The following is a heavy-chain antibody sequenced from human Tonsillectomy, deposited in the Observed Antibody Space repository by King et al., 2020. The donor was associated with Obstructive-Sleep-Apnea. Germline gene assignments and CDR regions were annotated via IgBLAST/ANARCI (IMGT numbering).Heavy chain of an antibody. CDR3: ARDRVVRGYYYYYGMDV. V-gene: IGHV3-74*01. D-gene: IGHD3-10*01. Sequence: VQLVESGGALVQPGGSLRLSCAASGFTFSSYWMHWVRQAPGKGLVWVSHINSDGSSTSDADSVKGRFTISRDNAKNTLYLQMNSLRAEDTAVYFCARDRVVRGYYYYYGMDVWGQGTAVTVSS. CDR1: GFTFSSYW. J-gene: IGHJ6*02. CDR2: INSDGSST.